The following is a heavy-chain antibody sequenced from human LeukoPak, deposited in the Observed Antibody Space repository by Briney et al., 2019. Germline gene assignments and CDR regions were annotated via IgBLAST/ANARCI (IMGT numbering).Heavy chain of an antibody. D-gene: IGHD3-10*01. CDR1: GSTVNNNY. J-gene: IGHJ6*02. CDR3: AREFGSAGGYGMDV. V-gene: IGHV3-66*01. Sequence: GGSLRLSCAASGSTVNNNYMIWVRQAPGKGLEWVSSIYGADTTYYADSVKGRFIISRDNTKNTLYLQMTSLRVEDTAVYYCAREFGSAGGYGMDVWGQGTTVTVSS. CDR2: IYGADTT.